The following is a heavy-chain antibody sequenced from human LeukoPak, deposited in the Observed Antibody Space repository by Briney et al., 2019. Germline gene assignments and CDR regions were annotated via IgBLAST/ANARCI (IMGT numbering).Heavy chain of an antibody. V-gene: IGHV3-30-3*01. J-gene: IGHJ4*02. Sequence: GGSLRLSCAASGFTFSSYAMRWVRQAPGKGLEWVAVISYDGSNKYYADSVKGRFTISRDNSKNTLYLQMNSLRAEDTAVYYCARDGGEQLVGPFDYWGQGTLVTVSS. CDR2: ISYDGSNK. CDR3: ARDGGEQLVGPFDY. CDR1: GFTFSSYA. D-gene: IGHD6-6*01.